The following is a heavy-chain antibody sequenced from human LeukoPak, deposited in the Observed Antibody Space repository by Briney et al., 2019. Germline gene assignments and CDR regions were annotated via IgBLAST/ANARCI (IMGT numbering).Heavy chain of an antibody. D-gene: IGHD3-9*01. J-gene: IGHJ4*02. V-gene: IGHV1-2*02. CDR3: ARSPHILTGENFDY. CDR2: INLNSGGT. CDR1: GYTFTGSY. Sequence: ASVKVSCTASGYTFTGSYMRGVRQAPGQGLEWMGWINLNSGGTNYAQKFQVRVTMTRDTSISTAYMELSRLRSDDTAVYYCARSPHILTGENFDYWGQGTLVTVSS.